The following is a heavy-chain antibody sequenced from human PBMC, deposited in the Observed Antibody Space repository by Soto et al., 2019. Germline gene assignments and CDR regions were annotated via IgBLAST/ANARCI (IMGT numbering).Heavy chain of an antibody. V-gene: IGHV3-30*18. CDR2: ISYDGSNK. J-gene: IGHJ4*02. D-gene: IGHD3-9*01. CDR1: GFTFSSYG. CDR3: AKSLDDILTGYYNAPDY. Sequence: GGSLRLSCAASGFTFSSYGMHWVRQAPGKGLEWVAVISYDGSNKYYAESVKGRFTISRDNSKNTLYLQMNSLRAEDTAVYYCAKSLDDILTGYYNAPDYWGQGTLVTVSS.